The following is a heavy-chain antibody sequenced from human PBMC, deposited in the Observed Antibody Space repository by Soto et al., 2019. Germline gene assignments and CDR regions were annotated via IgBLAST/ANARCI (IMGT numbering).Heavy chain of an antibody. CDR2: IYYSGST. J-gene: IGHJ4*02. D-gene: IGHD3-22*01. Sequence: PSETLSLTCTVSGGSISSSSYYWGWIRQPPGKGLEWIGSIYYSGSTYYNPSLKSRVTISVDTSKNQFSLKLSSVTAADTAVYYCARDQFPHKDYYDSSGPTPYFGYWGQGTLVTVSS. V-gene: IGHV4-39*02. CDR1: GGSISSSSYY. CDR3: ARDQFPHKDYYDSSGPTPYFGY.